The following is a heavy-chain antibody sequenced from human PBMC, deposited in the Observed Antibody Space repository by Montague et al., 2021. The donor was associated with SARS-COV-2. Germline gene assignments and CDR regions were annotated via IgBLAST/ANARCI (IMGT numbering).Heavy chain of an antibody. J-gene: IGHJ4*02. CDR3: VRAGGFHNRPPV. CDR2: IYQGAST. V-gene: IGHV4-4*02. CDR1: GDSIMTTDC. D-gene: IGHD4-23*01. Sequence: SETLSLTCAASGDSIMTTDCWSWVRQPPGKGLEWIGEIYQGASTNYNPSLKSRVTMSVDRSKNQVSLELYSVTAADTALYYCVRAGGFHNRPPVWGQGALVIVSS.